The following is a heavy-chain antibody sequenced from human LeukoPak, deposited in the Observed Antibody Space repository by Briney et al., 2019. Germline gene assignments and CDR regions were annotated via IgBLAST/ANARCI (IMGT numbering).Heavy chain of an antibody. Sequence: PGRSLRLSCAASGFTFDDYAMHWVRQAPGKGLEWVSGISWNSGSIGYADSVKGRFTISRDNAKNSLYLQMNSLRAEDTALYYCAKDRAPYGYDAFDIGGQGTMVTVSS. J-gene: IGHJ3*02. CDR2: ISWNSGSI. CDR3: AKDRAPYGYDAFDI. V-gene: IGHV3-9*01. D-gene: IGHD2-2*03. CDR1: GFTFDDYA.